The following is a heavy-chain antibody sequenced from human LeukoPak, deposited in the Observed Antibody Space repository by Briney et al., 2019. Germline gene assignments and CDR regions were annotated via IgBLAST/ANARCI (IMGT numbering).Heavy chain of an antibody. V-gene: IGHV3-74*01. Sequence: GGSLRLSCAASGFTFSSYWMHWVRQAPGQGLVGVSRISPDGSRTSYADSVKGRFTISRDDAKNTLYLQMSSLRAEDTAIYYCVREAGSGSYGVYWGQGTLVTVSS. J-gene: IGHJ4*02. CDR3: VREAGSGSYGVY. D-gene: IGHD3-10*01. CDR2: ISPDGSRT. CDR1: GFTFSSYW.